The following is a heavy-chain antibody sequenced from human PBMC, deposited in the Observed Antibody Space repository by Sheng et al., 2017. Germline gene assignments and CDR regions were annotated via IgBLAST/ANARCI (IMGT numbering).Heavy chain of an antibody. CDR2: IRYDGSNK. J-gene: IGHJ4*02. V-gene: IGHV3-30*02. CDR1: GFTFSSYG. CDR3: AKDGGGSWSWGYGDLRGFDY. Sequence: QVQLVESGGGVVQPGGSLRLSCAASGFTFSSYGMHWVRQAPGKGLEWVAFIRYDGSNKYYADSVKGRFTISRDNSKNTLYLQMNSLRAEDTAVYYCAKDGGGSWSWGYGDLRGFDYWGPGNP. D-gene: IGHD4-17*01.